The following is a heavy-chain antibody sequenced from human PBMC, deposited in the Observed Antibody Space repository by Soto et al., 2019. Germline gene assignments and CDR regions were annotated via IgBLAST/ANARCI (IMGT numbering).Heavy chain of an antibody. D-gene: IGHD3-22*01. J-gene: IGHJ4*02. CDR3: ARGFDSSGYYGDY. V-gene: IGHV4-34*01. CDR1: GGSFSGYY. CDR2: INHSGST. Sequence: PSETLSLTCAVYGGSFSGYYWSWIRPPPGKGLEWIGEINHSGSTNYNPSLKSRVTISVDTSKNQFSLKLSSVTAADTAVYYCARGFDSSGYYGDYWGQGTLVTVSS.